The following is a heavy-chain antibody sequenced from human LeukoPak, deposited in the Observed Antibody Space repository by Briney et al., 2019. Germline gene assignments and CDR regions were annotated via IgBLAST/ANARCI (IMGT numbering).Heavy chain of an antibody. CDR1: GGSISSYY. V-gene: IGHV4-4*07. J-gene: IGHJ6*03. D-gene: IGHD1/OR15-1a*01. CDR2: IYTSGST. Sequence: SETLSLTWTVFGGSISSYYWSWIRQPARKGLEWIGLIYTSGSTNYNPSLKRRVTISIDTSNNKFSLNLVSVTAADTAVYYCARAVPDTHNWNTTLYYYYYYMDVWGKGTTVTVSS. CDR3: ARAVPDTHNWNTTLYYYYYYMDV.